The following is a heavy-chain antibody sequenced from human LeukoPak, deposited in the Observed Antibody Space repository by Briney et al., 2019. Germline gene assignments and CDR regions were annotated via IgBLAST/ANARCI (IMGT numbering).Heavy chain of an antibody. CDR3: ARGRRDHYYGSGSYGPYYYYMDV. V-gene: IGHV4-34*01. Sequence: SETLSLTCAVYGGSFSGYYWSWIRQPPGKGLEWIGEINHSGSTNYNPSLKSRVTISVDTSKSQFSLKLSSVTAADTAVYYCARGRRDHYYGSGSYGPYYYYMDVWGKGTTVTVSS. CDR2: INHSGST. CDR1: GGSFSGYY. D-gene: IGHD3-10*01. J-gene: IGHJ6*03.